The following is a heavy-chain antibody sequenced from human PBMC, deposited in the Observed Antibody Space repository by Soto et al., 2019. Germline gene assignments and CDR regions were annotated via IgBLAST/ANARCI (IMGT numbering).Heavy chain of an antibody. CDR3: ARTGDSSGWPTFDY. D-gene: IGHD6-19*01. CDR1: GFTFSSYA. V-gene: IGHV3-23*01. J-gene: IGHJ4*02. CDR2: ISGSGGST. Sequence: GGSLRLSCAASGFTFSSYAMSWVRQAPGKGLEWVSAISGSGGSTYYADSVKGRFTISRDNSKNTLYLQMNSLRAEDTAVYYCARTGDSSGWPTFDYWGQGTLVTVSS.